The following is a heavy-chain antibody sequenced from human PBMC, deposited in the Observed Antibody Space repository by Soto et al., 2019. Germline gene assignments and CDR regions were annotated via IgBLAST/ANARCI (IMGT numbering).Heavy chain of an antibody. V-gene: IGHV1-46*01. CDR3: ARDYIAVAGQPSGSLFAGMDV. J-gene: IGHJ6*02. CDR1: GYTFTSYY. CDR2: INPSGGST. D-gene: IGHD6-19*01. Sequence: ASVKVSCKASGYTFTSYYMHWVRQAPGQGLEWMGIINPSGGSTSYAQKFQGRVTMTRDTSTSKVYMELSSLRSKDTAVYYCARDYIAVAGQPSGSLFAGMDVWGQGTTVTVSS.